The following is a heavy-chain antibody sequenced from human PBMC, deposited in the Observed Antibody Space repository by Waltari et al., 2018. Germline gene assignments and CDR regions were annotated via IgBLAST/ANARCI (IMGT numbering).Heavy chain of an antibody. CDR3: ARARVVPAAKTGRFDP. D-gene: IGHD2-2*01. CDR1: GGSIRRSSYY. J-gene: IGHJ5*02. V-gene: IGHV4-39*07. Sequence: QLQLQESGPGLVKPSETLSLTCTVSGGSIRRSSYYWGWIRHPPGKGLEWIGRIYYSGSTYYNPSLKSRVTISVDTSKNQFSLKLSSVTAADTAVYYCARARVVPAAKTGRFDPWGQGTLVTVSS. CDR2: IYYSGST.